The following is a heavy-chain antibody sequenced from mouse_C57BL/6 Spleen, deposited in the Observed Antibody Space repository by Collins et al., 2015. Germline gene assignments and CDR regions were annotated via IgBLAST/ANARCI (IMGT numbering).Heavy chain of an antibody. CDR2: ISYDGSN. CDR1: GYSITSGYY. CDR3: ARGGYSKGWFAY. Sequence: DVQLQESGPGLVKPSQSLSLTCSVTGYSITSGYYWNWIRQFPGNKLEWMGYISYDGSNNYNPSLKNRISITRDTSKNQFFLKLNSVTTEDTATYYCARGGYSKGWFAYWGQGTLVTVSA. V-gene: IGHV3-6*01. J-gene: IGHJ3*01. D-gene: IGHD2-5*01.